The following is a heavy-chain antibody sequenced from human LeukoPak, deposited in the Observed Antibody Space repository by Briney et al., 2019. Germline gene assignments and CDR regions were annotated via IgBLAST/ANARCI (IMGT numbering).Heavy chain of an antibody. Sequence: SQTLSLTCTVSGGSISGGGYYWSWIRQHPGKGLEWIGYIYYSGSTYYNPSLKSRVTISVDTSKNQFSLKLSSVTAADTAVYYCARDSYSYGYYYGMDVWGQGTTVTVSS. CDR2: IYYSGST. D-gene: IGHD5-18*01. CDR3: ARDSYSYGYYYGMDV. CDR1: GGSISGGGYY. V-gene: IGHV4-31*03. J-gene: IGHJ6*02.